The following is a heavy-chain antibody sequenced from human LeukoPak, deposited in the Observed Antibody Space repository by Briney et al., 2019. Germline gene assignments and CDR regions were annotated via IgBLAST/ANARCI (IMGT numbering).Heavy chain of an antibody. CDR2: IIPILGIA. Sequence: SVKVSCKASGGSFSSYAISWVRQAPGQGLEWMGRIIPILGIANYAQKFQGRVTITADKSTSTAYMELSSLRSEDTAVYYCALQITMIAPFDYWGQGTLVTVSS. V-gene: IGHV1-69*04. D-gene: IGHD3-22*01. CDR3: ALQITMIAPFDY. CDR1: GGSFSSYA. J-gene: IGHJ4*02.